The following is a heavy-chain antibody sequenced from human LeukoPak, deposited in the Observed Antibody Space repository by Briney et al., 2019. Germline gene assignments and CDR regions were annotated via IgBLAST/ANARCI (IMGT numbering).Heavy chain of an antibody. Sequence: PGGSLRLSCAASGFTFDDYAMHWVRQATGKGLEWVSGISWNSGSIGYADSVKGRFTISRDNAKNSLYLQMNSLRAEDTALYYCAKDIWAGDCSSTSCSSVFDYWGQGTLVTVSS. J-gene: IGHJ4*02. D-gene: IGHD2-2*01. V-gene: IGHV3-9*01. CDR2: ISWNSGSI. CDR3: AKDIWAGDCSSTSCSSVFDY. CDR1: GFTFDDYA.